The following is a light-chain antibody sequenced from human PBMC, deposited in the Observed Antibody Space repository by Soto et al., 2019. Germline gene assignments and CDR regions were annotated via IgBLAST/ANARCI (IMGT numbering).Light chain of an antibody. CDR1: QSVGGSS. V-gene: IGKV3-20*01. J-gene: IGKJ1*01. Sequence: ETVLTQSPGTLSLSPGERSTVSFSASQSVGGSSLAWYQQRPGQAPRLLIYDTSKRATGIPDRFSGSGSGTDFTLTISRLEPEDFAVYYCQQYQNSPRTFGQGTKVDIK. CDR3: QQYQNSPRT. CDR2: DTS.